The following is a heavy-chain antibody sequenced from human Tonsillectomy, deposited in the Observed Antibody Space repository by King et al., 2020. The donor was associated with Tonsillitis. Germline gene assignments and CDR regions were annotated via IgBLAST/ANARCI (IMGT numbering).Heavy chain of an antibody. D-gene: IGHD3-10*01. V-gene: IGHV4-61*02. Sequence: QLQESGPRLVKPSQPLSLTCTVSGYSISRDSYSWSWIRRAAGEGLEWLGRIYSSGTTVYNPSLESPVTMSVDTSKNQFSLKLSSVTAADTAVYYCARDLSRGGWSPLGYWGQGTLVTVSS. J-gene: IGHJ4*02. CDR1: GYSISRDSYS. CDR3: ARDLSRGGWSPLGY. CDR2: IYSSGTT.